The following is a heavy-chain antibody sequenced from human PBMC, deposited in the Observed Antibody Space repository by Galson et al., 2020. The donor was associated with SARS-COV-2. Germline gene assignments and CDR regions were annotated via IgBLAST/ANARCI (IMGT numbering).Heavy chain of an antibody. CDR3: ARGLFWSDCAAGAAAGPHFDP. D-gene: IGHD3-3*01. V-gene: IGHV3-48*03. Sequence: GESLKISCAASGFTFSSYEMHWVRQAPGKGLEWVSYMSSSGSTTYYADSVKGRLTMSRDSAKNSVYLQMNSLRDEDTAVYYCARGLFWSDCAAGAAAGPHFDPWGQGSLVAVSS. CDR2: MSSSGSTT. J-gene: IGHJ5*02. CDR1: GFTFSSYE.